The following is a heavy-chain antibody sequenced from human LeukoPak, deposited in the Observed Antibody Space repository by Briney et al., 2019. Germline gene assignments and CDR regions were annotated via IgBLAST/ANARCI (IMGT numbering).Heavy chain of an antibody. V-gene: IGHV3-48*03. CDR3: ARGPSGYHNT. Sequence: GGSLRLSCATSGFTFSNYEMNWVRQAPGKGLEWISYLTTSGSTKYYADSVKGRFTISRDNAKNSLYLQMNSLRAEDTAVYYCARGPSGYHNTGGQGTLVTVSS. CDR1: GFTFSNYE. D-gene: IGHD5-12*01. CDR2: LTTSGSTK. J-gene: IGHJ4*02.